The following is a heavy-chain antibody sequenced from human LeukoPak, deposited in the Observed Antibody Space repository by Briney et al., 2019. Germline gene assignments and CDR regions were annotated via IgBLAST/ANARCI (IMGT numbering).Heavy chain of an antibody. J-gene: IGHJ4*02. CDR2: MNPNSGNT. D-gene: IGHD2-8*01. Sequence: GASVKVSCKTSGYTFNNYDINWVRQASGQGLEWMGWMNPNSGNTGYAQTFQGRVTMTRSTSISTAYMELSTLRLEDTAVYYCIRSVRNGHFDYWGQGTLVTVSS. V-gene: IGHV1-8*01. CDR1: GYTFNNYD. CDR3: IRSVRNGHFDY.